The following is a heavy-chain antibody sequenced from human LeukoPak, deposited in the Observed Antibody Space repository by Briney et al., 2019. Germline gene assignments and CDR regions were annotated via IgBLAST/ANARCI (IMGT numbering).Heavy chain of an antibody. CDR1: GYTFTSYG. Sequence: ASVKVSCEASGYTFTSYGISWVRQAPGQGLEWMGWISAYNGNTNYAQKLQGRVTMTTDTSTSTAYMELRSLRSDDTAVYYCARDRYYYDSSGGSDYWGQGTLVTVSS. V-gene: IGHV1-18*01. J-gene: IGHJ4*02. D-gene: IGHD3-22*01. CDR3: ARDRYYYDSSGGSDY. CDR2: ISAYNGNT.